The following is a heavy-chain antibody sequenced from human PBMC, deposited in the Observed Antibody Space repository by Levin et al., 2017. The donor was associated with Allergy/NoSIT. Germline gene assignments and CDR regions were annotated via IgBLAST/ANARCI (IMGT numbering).Heavy chain of an antibody. J-gene: IGHJ4*02. D-gene: IGHD6-13*01. CDR3: VRDLHLVQAAVS. CDR1: GFSVSNSY. Sequence: GGSLRLSCAASGFSVSNSYMSWVRQAPGKGLEWVSIIYYDGSASYADSLKGRFTISRDNSKNTVYLQINSLRAEDTAVYYCVRDLHLVQAAVSWGQGTLVTVSS. V-gene: IGHV3-53*01. CDR2: IYYDGSA.